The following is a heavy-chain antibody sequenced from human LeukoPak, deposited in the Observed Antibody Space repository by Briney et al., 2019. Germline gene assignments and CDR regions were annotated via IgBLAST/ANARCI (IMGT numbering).Heavy chain of an antibody. V-gene: IGHV5-51*01. Sequence: GESLKISCKVSGYSFTSYCIGWVRQMPGKGLEWMGIIYPGDSGPTYSPSFQGQVTISVDKSINTAYLQWSSLQASDTAMYYCGRSGDRGALQDDVFDVWGQGTMVTVST. D-gene: IGHD3-3*01. J-gene: IGHJ3*01. CDR1: GYSFTSYC. CDR3: GRSGDRGALQDDVFDV. CDR2: IYPGDSGP.